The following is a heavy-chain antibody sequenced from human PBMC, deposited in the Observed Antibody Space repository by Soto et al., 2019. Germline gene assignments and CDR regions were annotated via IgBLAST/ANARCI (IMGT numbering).Heavy chain of an antibody. Sequence: GGSLRLSCAASGFTFSSYSMNWVRQAPGKGLEWVSYISSSSSTIYYADSVKGRFTISRDNAKNSLYLQMNSLRDEDTAVYYCARGEYDFWSGYYPHWYFDLWGRGTLVTVSS. D-gene: IGHD3-3*01. V-gene: IGHV3-48*02. J-gene: IGHJ2*01. CDR1: GFTFSSYS. CDR3: ARGEYDFWSGYYPHWYFDL. CDR2: ISSSSSTI.